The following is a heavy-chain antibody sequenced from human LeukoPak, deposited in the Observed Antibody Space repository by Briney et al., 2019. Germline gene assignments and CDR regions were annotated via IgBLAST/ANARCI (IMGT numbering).Heavy chain of an antibody. J-gene: IGHJ1*01. D-gene: IGHD3-9*01. V-gene: IGHV3-30*02. CDR1: GFTFSSYG. CDR3: ARGSYDILTGYYPKYFQH. Sequence: GGSLRLSCAASGFTFSSYGMHWVRQAPGKGLEWVAFIRYDGSNKYYADSVKGRFTISRDNSKNTLYLQMNSLRAEDTAVYYCARGSYDILTGYYPKYFQHWGQGTLVTVSS. CDR2: IRYDGSNK.